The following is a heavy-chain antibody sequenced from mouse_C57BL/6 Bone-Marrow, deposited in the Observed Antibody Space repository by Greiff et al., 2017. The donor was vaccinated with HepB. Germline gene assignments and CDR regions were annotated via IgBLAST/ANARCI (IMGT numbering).Heavy chain of an antibody. D-gene: IGHD2-2*01. V-gene: IGHV7-3*01. CDR2: IRNKANGYTT. CDR1: GFTFTDYY. J-gene: IGHJ3*01. Sequence: EVKLMESGGGLVQPGGSLSLSCAASGFTFTDYYMSWVRQPPGKALEWLGFIRNKANGYTTEYSASVKGRFTISRDNSQSILYLQMNALRAEDSATYYCAKGGYPFAYWGQGTLVTVSA. CDR3: AKGGYPFAY.